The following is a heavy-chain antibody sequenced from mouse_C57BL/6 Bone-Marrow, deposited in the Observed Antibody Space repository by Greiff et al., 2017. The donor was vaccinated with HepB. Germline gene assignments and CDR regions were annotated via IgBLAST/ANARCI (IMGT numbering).Heavy chain of an antibody. V-gene: IGHV5-6*01. Sequence: EVQVVESGGDLVKPGGSLKLSCAASGFTFSSYGMSWVRQTPDKRLEWVATISSGGSYTYYPDSVKGRFTISRDNAKNTLYLQMSSLKSEDTAMYYCARHGGLRRPFAYWSQGTLVTVSA. CDR1: GFTFSSYG. CDR3: ARHGGLRRPFAY. CDR2: ISSGGSYT. D-gene: IGHD2-4*01. J-gene: IGHJ3*01.